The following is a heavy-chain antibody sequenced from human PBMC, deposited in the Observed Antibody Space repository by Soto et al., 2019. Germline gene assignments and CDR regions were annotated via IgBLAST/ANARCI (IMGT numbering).Heavy chain of an antibody. V-gene: IGHV4-31*03. CDR2: IYYTGST. D-gene: IGHD4-17*01. Sequence: SETLSLTCTVSGGSISSGGYYWSWIRQHPGTGLEWIGYIYYTGSTYYNPSLKSRVTISVDTSKNQFSLKLTSVTAADTAVYYCARDEEVNYADYGGSDHYYGMDVWGQGTTVTVSS. J-gene: IGHJ6*02. CDR3: ARDEEVNYADYGGSDHYYGMDV. CDR1: GGSISSGGYY.